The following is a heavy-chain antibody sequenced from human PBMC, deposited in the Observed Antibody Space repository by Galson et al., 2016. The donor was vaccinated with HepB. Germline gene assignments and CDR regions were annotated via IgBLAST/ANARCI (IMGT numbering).Heavy chain of an antibody. J-gene: IGHJ4*02. CDR2: IKEDGSRR. CDR3: ARDDIVGAEALDY. Sequence: SLRLSCAASGFTLSSSWMDWVRQAPGKGLEWVANIKEDGSRRYYVASVKGRFTISRDNAKNSLYLQMNSLRAEDTAVYYCARDDIVGAEALDYWGQGTLVTAAS. D-gene: IGHD1-26*01. CDR1: GFTLSSSW. V-gene: IGHV3-7*01.